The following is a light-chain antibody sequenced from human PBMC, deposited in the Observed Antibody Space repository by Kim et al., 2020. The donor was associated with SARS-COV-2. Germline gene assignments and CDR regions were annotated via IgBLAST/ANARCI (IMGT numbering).Light chain of an antibody. J-gene: IGLJ3*02. Sequence: QSALTQPRSVSGSPGQSVTISCTGTSSDVGDYNYVSWYQQHPGKAPKLMIYDVSKRPSGVPDRFSGSKSGNTASLTISGLQAEDEADYYCCSYAGSRVFGGGTQLTVL. CDR3: CSYAGSRV. V-gene: IGLV2-11*01. CDR1: SSDVGDYNY. CDR2: DVS.